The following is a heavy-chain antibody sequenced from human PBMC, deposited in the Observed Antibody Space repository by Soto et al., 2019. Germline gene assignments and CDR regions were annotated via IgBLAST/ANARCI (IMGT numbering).Heavy chain of an antibody. D-gene: IGHD4-17*01. Sequence: ASVKVSCKTSGYTFVDHYLYWVRQAPGQGLEWMGWINPRNGDKRYAQKFQGRVTMIRDTIITTTYMDLSALTSDDTAVYYCAIGEVTSIEVMDVWGPGTTVTVS. CDR2: INPRNGDK. V-gene: IGHV1-2*02. CDR3: AIGEVTSIEVMDV. J-gene: IGHJ6*02. CDR1: GYTFVDHY.